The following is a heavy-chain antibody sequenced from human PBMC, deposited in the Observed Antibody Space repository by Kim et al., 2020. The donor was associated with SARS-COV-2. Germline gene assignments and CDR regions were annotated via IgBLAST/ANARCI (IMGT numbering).Heavy chain of an antibody. D-gene: IGHD6-19*01. CDR1: GFTFSDYR. CDR3: ARIAVNGTGGPFDY. CDR2: ISEDGSDR. J-gene: IGHJ4*02. V-gene: IGHV3-30-3*01. Sequence: GGSLRVSCVASGFTFSDYRMHWVRQAPGKRLEWVAAISEDGSDRFYTDSVKGRFTISRDNSKNTLHLQMNGLRAEDTAVFYCARIAVNGTGGPFDYWGQGTLVTVPS.